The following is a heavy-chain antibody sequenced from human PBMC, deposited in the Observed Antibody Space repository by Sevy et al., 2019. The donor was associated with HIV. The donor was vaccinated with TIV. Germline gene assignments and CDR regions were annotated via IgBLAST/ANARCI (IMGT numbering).Heavy chain of an antibody. Sequence: GGSLRLSCAVSGFTFSDYYMSWIRQAPGKGLEWVSDISSGSTYTKYADSVKGRFTISRDNAKNSLYLQMNSLRVEDTAVYYCSRDRRNYAGQYFDYWGRGTLVTVSS. CDR1: GFTFSDYY. J-gene: IGHJ4*02. V-gene: IGHV3-11*06. CDR2: ISSGSTYT. D-gene: IGHD1-7*01. CDR3: SRDRRNYAGQYFDY.